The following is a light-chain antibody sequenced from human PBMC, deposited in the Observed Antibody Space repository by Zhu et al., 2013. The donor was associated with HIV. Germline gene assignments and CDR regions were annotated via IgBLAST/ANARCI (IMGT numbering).Light chain of an antibody. CDR1: QSVSTTD. CDR2: GAS. Sequence: EIVLTQSPGTLSLSPGERATLFCRARQSVSTTDLAWYQQKPGQAPRLLIYGASSRATGIPDRFSGSASGTDFTLIISRLEPEDLGVYYCQQYGDSLTFGQGTKVEVK. CDR3: QQYGDSLT. V-gene: IGKV3-20*01. J-gene: IGKJ1*01.